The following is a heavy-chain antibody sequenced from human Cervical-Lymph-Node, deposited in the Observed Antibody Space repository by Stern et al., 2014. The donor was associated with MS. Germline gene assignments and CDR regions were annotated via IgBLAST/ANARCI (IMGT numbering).Heavy chain of an antibody. Sequence: EVQLVESGGGLVQPGESLRLSCTAPGFTLTAYGMSWVRQAPGKGLEWISSISGSGVGTFYADSVKGRFTVSRDNSKNTVYLEMNSLRAEDTAIYYCAKVALGGWYASKPFDYWGQGTLVTVSS. CDR3: AKVALGGWYASKPFDY. D-gene: IGHD6-19*01. J-gene: IGHJ4*02. V-gene: IGHV3-23*04. CDR1: GFTLTAYG. CDR2: ISGSGVGT.